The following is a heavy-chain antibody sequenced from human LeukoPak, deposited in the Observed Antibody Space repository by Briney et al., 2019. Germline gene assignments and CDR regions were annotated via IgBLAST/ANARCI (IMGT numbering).Heavy chain of an antibody. V-gene: IGHV3-48*01. CDR1: GFTFSSYS. CDR2: ISSSSSTI. J-gene: IGHJ4*02. Sequence: PGGSLRLSCAASGFTFSSYSMNWVRQAPGKGLEWVSYISSSSSTIYYADSVKGRFTISRDNAKNSLYLQMNSLRAEDTAVYYCARDTANYCSSTSCYGTDFDYWGQGTLVTVSS. D-gene: IGHD2-2*01. CDR3: ARDTANYCSSTSCYGTDFDY.